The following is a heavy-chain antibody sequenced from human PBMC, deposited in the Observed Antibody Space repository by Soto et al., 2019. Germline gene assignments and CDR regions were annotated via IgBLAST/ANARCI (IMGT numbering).Heavy chain of an antibody. Sequence: TLSLTCTVSGDSISSGNHYWSWIRQPPGKGLEWIGSIFYLGSSYYNPSLKSRVTMSVDTSKNQCSLRLRSVTAADTALYFCARHSLALRKNNWFDPWGQGIMVTVSS. D-gene: IGHD3-3*02. J-gene: IGHJ5*02. CDR1: GDSISSGNHY. CDR2: IFYLGSS. V-gene: IGHV4-39*01. CDR3: ARHSLALRKNNWFDP.